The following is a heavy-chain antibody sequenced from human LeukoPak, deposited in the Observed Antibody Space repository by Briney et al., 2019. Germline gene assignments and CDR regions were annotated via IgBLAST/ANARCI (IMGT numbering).Heavy chain of an antibody. J-gene: IGHJ4*02. Sequence: GGSLRLSCAAPGFTFNTYTMNWVRQAPGKGLEWVSYISGSSGIIDYADSVRGRFTISRDNAKNSLYLQMNSLRAEDTAVYYCARPERYCSSTSCYGGGDYWGQGTLVTVSS. D-gene: IGHD2-2*01. V-gene: IGHV3-48*01. CDR2: ISGSSGII. CDR1: GFTFNTYT. CDR3: ARPERYCSSTSCYGGGDY.